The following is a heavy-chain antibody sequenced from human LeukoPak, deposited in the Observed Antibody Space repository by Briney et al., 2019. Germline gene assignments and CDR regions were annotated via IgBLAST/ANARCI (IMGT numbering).Heavy chain of an antibody. V-gene: IGHV4-39*07. CDR3: ARGRITIFGVVYNWFDP. Sequence: SETLSLTCTVSGGSISSSSYYWGWIRQPPGKGLEWIGSIYYSGSTYYNPSLKSRVTISVDTSKNQFSLKLSSVTAADTAVYYCARGRITIFGVVYNWFDPWGQGTLVTVSS. CDR2: IYYSGST. D-gene: IGHD3-3*01. J-gene: IGHJ5*02. CDR1: GGSISSSSYY.